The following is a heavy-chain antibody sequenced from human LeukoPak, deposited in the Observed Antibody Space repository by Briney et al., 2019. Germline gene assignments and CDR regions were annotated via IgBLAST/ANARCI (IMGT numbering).Heavy chain of an antibody. CDR3: ARGSSGWDYYFDY. V-gene: IGHV4-61*02. D-gene: IGHD6-19*01. CDR2: IYTSGST. Sequence: PSETLSLTCTVSGGSISSGSYYWSWIRQPAGKGLEWIGRIYTSGSTNYNPSLKSRVTISVDTSKNQFSLKLSSVTAADMAVYYCARGSSGWDYYFDYWGQGTLVTASS. CDR1: GGSISSGSYY. J-gene: IGHJ4*02.